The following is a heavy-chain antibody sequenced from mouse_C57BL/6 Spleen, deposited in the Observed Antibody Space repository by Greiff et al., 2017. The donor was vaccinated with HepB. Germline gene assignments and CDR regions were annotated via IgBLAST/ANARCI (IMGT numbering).Heavy chain of an antibody. CDR2: ISSGGDYI. V-gene: IGHV5-9-1*02. Sequence: DVMLVESGEGLVKPGGSLKLSCAASGFTFSSYAMSWVRQTPEKRLEWVAYISSGGDYIYYADTVKGRFTISRDNARNTLYLQMSSLKSEVTAMYYCTRGYYDYDVFAYWGQGTLVTVSA. J-gene: IGHJ3*01. CDR1: GFTFSSYA. CDR3: TRGYYDYDVFAY. D-gene: IGHD2-4*01.